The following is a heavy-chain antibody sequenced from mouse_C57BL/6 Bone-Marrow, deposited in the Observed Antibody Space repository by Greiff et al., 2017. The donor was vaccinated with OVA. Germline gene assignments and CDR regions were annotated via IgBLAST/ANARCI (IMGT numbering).Heavy chain of an antibody. CDR2: ISNGGGST. J-gene: IGHJ4*01. Sequence: EVMLVESGGGLVQPGGSLKLSCAASGFTFSDYYMYWVRQTPEKRLEWVAYISNGGGSTYYPDTVKGRFTISRDNAKNTLYLQMSRLKSEDTAMYYCARQMITTTGDYYAMDYWGQGTSVTVSS. D-gene: IGHD2-4*01. V-gene: IGHV5-12*01. CDR3: ARQMITTTGDYYAMDY. CDR1: GFTFSDYY.